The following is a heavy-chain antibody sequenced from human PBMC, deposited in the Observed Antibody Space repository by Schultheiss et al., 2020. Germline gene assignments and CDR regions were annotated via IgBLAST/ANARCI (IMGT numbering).Heavy chain of an antibody. CDR1: GFTFSSYG. CDR2: ISSSSSTI. J-gene: IGHJ4*02. Sequence: GGSLRLSCAASGFTFSSYGMHWVRQAPGKGLEWVSYISSSSSTIYYADSVKGRFTISRDNAKNSLYLQMNSLRAEDTAVYYCARVSFKHSSSSLGYWGQGTLVTVSS. D-gene: IGHD6-13*01. V-gene: IGHV3-48*01. CDR3: ARVSFKHSSSSLGY.